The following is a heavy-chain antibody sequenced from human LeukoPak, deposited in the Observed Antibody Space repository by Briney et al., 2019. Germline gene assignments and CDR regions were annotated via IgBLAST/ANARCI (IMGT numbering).Heavy chain of an antibody. V-gene: IGHV4-31*03. D-gene: IGHD6-19*01. CDR2: IYYSGST. J-gene: IGHJ4*02. Sequence: SETLSLTCTVSGGSISSGGYHWSWIRQHPGKGLEWIGYIYYSGSTHYNPSLKSRVTISVDTSKNQFSLKLSSVTAADTAVYYCARAHRAVAVDYFDYWGQGTLVTVSS. CDR3: ARAHRAVAVDYFDY. CDR1: GGSISSGGYH.